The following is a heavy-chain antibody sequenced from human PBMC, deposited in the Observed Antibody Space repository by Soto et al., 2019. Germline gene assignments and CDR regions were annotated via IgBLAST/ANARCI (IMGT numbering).Heavy chain of an antibody. CDR2: INAGNGNT. V-gene: IGHV1-3*01. J-gene: IGHJ4*02. D-gene: IGHD3-10*01. CDR1: GYTFTSYA. CDR3: AREARITMVRGVLDY. Sequence: QVQLVQSGAEVKKPGASVKVSCKASGYTFTSYAMHWVRQAPGQRLEWMGWINAGNGNTKYSQKFQGRVTITRDTSASTSYMELSRLRSEDTAVYYCAREARITMVRGVLDYWGQGTLVTVSS.